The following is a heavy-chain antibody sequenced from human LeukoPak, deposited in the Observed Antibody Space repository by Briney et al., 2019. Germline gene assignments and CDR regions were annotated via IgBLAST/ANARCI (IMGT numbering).Heavy chain of an antibody. V-gene: IGHV4-39*07. Sequence: SETLSLTCTVSGVSISSSNYYWAWLRQPPGQGLEWIGSIYYRGSAYYNPSLKSRVTISVDTSKNQFSLSLSSVTAADTAVYYCAREEDRSGDWGQGTLVTVTS. CDR3: AREEDRSGD. J-gene: IGHJ4*02. D-gene: IGHD3-22*01. CDR2: IYYRGSA. CDR1: GVSISSSNYY.